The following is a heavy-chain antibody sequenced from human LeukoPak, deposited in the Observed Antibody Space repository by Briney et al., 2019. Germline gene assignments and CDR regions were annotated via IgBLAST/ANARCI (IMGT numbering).Heavy chain of an antibody. CDR2: MNPNSGNT. CDR3: ASLAARLGPRHYYCYYMDV. Sequence: ASVKVSCKASGYTFTSYDINWVRQATGQGLEWMGWMNPNSGNTGYAQKFQGRVTMTRNTSISTAYMELSSLRSEDTAVYYCASLAARLGPRHYYCYYMDVWGKGTTVTVSS. D-gene: IGHD6-6*01. V-gene: IGHV1-8*01. J-gene: IGHJ6*03. CDR1: GYTFTSYD.